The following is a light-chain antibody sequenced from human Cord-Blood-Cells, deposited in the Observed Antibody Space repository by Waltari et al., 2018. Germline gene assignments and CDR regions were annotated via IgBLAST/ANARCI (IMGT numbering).Light chain of an antibody. CDR2: GAS. CDR3: QQYNNWPLT. Sequence: DIVMTQSPATLSVSPGERATLSCRASQSVSSNLAWYQQTPGQAPRLLIYGASTRATGIPARFSGSGSGTEFTLTISSLQSEDFAVYYCQQYNNWPLTFGGGTKVEIK. J-gene: IGKJ4*01. V-gene: IGKV3-15*01. CDR1: QSVSSN.